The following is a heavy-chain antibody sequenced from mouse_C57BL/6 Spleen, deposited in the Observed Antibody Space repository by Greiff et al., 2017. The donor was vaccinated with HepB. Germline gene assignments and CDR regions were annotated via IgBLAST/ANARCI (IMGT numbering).Heavy chain of an antibody. Sequence: VQLQESGAELARPGASVKLSCKASGYTFTSYGISWVKQRTGQGLEWIGEIYPRSGNTYYNEKFKGKATLTADKSSSAAYMELRSLTSEDSAVYFWARGYDYDTASFAYWGQGTLVTVSA. V-gene: IGHV1-81*01. D-gene: IGHD2-4*01. CDR2: IYPRSGNT. J-gene: IGHJ3*01. CDR3: ARGYDYDTASFAY. CDR1: GYTFTSYG.